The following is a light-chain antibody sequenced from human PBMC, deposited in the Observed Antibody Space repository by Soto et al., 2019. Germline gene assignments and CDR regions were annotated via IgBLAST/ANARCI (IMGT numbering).Light chain of an antibody. CDR2: DAS. Sequence: DIQMTQSPSTLSASVGDRVTITCRASQSISSWLAWYQQKPGKAPKLLIYDASSLESGVPSRFSGSGSGTEFTLTISSLQPDDFATYHCQQYNSYSTWTFGQGTKVDIK. CDR3: QQYNSYSTWT. J-gene: IGKJ1*01. V-gene: IGKV1-5*01. CDR1: QSISSW.